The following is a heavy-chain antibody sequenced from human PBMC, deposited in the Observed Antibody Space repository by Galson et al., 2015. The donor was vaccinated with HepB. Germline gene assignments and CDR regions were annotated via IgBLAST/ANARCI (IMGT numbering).Heavy chain of an antibody. Sequence: SLRLSCAASGFTFSSYSMNWARQAPGKGLEWVSSISSSSSYIYYADSVKGRFTISRDNAKNSLYLQMNSLRAEDTAVYYCARAPVPAAILYYYYYMDVWGKGTTVTVSS. CDR3: ARAPVPAAILYYYYYMDV. CDR1: GFTFSSYS. J-gene: IGHJ6*03. D-gene: IGHD2-2*01. CDR2: ISSSSSYI. V-gene: IGHV3-21*01.